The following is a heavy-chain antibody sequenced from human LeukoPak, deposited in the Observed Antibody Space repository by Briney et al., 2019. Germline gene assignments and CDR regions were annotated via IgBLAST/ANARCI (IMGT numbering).Heavy chain of an antibody. D-gene: IGHD4-17*01. Sequence: SETLSLTCTVSSGSVSSYYWSWIRQPPGEGLEWIAYMYYSGSTNYNPSLKSRVTISVDTSKNQFSLRLSSVTAADTAVYYCARGLGRTVTTPNYFDYWGQGTLVTVSS. CDR1: SGSVSSYY. CDR2: MYYSGST. CDR3: ARGLGRTVTTPNYFDY. V-gene: IGHV4-59*02. J-gene: IGHJ4*02.